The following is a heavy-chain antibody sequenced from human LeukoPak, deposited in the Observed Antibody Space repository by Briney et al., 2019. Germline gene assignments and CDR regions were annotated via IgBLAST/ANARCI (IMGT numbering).Heavy chain of an antibody. CDR3: AGVLRYFDWVSAFDI. D-gene: IGHD3-9*01. V-gene: IGHV4-4*09. CDR2: IYTSGST. Sequence: SETLSLTCTVSGGSISSYYWSWIRQPPGKGLEWIGYIYTSGSTNYNPSLKSRVTISVDTSKNQFSLKLSSVTAADTAVYYCAGVLRYFDWVSAFDIWGQGTMVTVSS. CDR1: GGSISSYY. J-gene: IGHJ3*02.